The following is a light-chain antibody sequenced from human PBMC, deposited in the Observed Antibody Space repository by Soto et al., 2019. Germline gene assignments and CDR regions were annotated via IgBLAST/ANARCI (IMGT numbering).Light chain of an antibody. Sequence: EIVLTQSPGTLSLSPGERATLSCRASQNVNTIYLAWYQQKPGQAPRLLIYGASSRATGIPDRFSGSGSGADLALTISRLEPEDVAVYYCQQYGSSPRTFGEGTKLVIK. J-gene: IGKJ2*01. CDR3: QQYGSSPRT. CDR1: QNVNTIY. CDR2: GAS. V-gene: IGKV3-20*01.